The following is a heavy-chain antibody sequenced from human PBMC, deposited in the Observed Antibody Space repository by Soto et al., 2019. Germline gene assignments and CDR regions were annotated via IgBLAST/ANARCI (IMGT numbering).Heavy chain of an antibody. CDR3: ARDSVTMIVVVPWAFDI. Sequence: ASVKVSCKASGYTFTSYGISWVRQAPGQGLEWMGWISAYNGNTNYAQKLKGRVTMTTDTSTSTAYMELRSLKSDDTAMYYCARDSVTMIVVVPWAFDIWGQGTMVTVSS. CDR1: GYTFTSYG. V-gene: IGHV1-18*04. CDR2: ISAYNGNT. J-gene: IGHJ3*02. D-gene: IGHD3-22*01.